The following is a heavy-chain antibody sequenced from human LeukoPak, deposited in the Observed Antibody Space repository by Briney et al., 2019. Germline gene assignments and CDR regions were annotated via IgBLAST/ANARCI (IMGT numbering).Heavy chain of an antibody. CDR2: IRYDGSNK. J-gene: IGHJ3*02. V-gene: IGHV3-30*02. D-gene: IGHD2-15*01. CDR3: AKDGGSDPDAFDI. CDR1: GFTFNTYS. Sequence: GGSLRLSCAASGFTFNTYSMHWVRQAPGKGLEWVAFIRYDGSNKYYADSVKGRFTISRDNTKNTLYLQMNSLRAEDTAVYYCAKDGGSDPDAFDIWGQGTMVTASS.